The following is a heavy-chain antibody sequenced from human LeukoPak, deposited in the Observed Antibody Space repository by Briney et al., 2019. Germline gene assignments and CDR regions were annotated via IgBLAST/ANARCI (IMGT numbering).Heavy chain of an antibody. CDR1: GGSISSYY. CDR3: ARDRYSSGWYDY. D-gene: IGHD6-19*01. CDR2: IYSGGNT. J-gene: IGHJ4*02. V-gene: IGHV4-4*07. Sequence: SETLSLTCTVSGGSISSYYWNWIRQPAGKGLEWIGRIYSGGNTNYNPSLKSRVTMSVDTSKNQFSLKLSSVTAADTAVYYCARDRYSSGWYDYWGQGTLVTVSS.